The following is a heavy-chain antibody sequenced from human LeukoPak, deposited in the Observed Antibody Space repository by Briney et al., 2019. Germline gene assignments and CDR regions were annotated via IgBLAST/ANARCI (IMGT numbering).Heavy chain of an antibody. Sequence: ATVKISCKVSGYTFTDYYMHWVQQAPGKGLEWMGLVDPEDGETIYGEKFQGRVTITADTSTDTAYMELSSLRSEDTAVYYCATSEYSSGWYATDYWGQGTLVTVSS. V-gene: IGHV1-69-2*01. D-gene: IGHD6-19*01. J-gene: IGHJ4*02. CDR2: VDPEDGET. CDR3: ATSEYSSGWYATDY. CDR1: GYTFTDYY.